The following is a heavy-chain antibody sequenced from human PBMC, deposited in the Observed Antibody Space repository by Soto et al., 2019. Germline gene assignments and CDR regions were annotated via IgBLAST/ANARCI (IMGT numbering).Heavy chain of an antibody. D-gene: IGHD1-1*01. CDR2: IYYSGST. CDR3: ARASSELES. CDR1: GGSISSGGYY. Sequence: QVQLQESGPGLVKPSQTLSLTCTVSGGSISSGGYYWSWIRQHPGKGLEWIGYIYYSGSTYYNPSHKGRVTMSRDRSKNQFSLHPSSGTAADTAVYYCARASSELESWGQGTLVTVSS. V-gene: IGHV4-31*03. J-gene: IGHJ4*02.